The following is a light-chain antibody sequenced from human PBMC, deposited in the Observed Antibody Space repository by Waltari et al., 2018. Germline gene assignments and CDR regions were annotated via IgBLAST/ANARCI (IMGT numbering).Light chain of an antibody. CDR2: EVS. J-gene: IGLJ1*01. CDR1: SSDVGGYNY. Sequence: QSALTQPASASGSPGQSITISCTGTSSDVGGYNYVSWSQQYPGKATQLMIYEVSYRPSGISNRFSGSKSGNTATLTISGPQAEDEADYYCSSYTSTKTGVFGTGTKVTVL. CDR3: SSYTSTKTGV. V-gene: IGLV2-14*01.